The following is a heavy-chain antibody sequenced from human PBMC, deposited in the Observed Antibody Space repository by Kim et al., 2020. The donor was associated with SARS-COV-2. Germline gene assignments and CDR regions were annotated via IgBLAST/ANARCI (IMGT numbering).Heavy chain of an antibody. J-gene: IGHJ5*02. D-gene: IGHD6-13*01. CDR2: IKSDGSDT. CDR1: GFTFSSYW. CDR3: ARGSFQQGFDP. Sequence: GGSLRLSCEASGFTFSSYWMNWVRQGPGKWLVWVSRIKSDGSDTHYADSVKGRFTISRDNAKNTLHLQLNSLGVEDTAIYYCARGSFQQGFDPWGQETLVTVSS. V-gene: IGHV3-74*01.